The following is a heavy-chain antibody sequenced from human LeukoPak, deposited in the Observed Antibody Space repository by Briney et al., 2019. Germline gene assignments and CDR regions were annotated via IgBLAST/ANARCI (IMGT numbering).Heavy chain of an antibody. V-gene: IGHV3-30*04. Sequence: GGSLRLSCASSGFTFNNFGLHWVRQAPGRGPEWVAGISSNAIYTGYADSVRGRFTISRDNLANTLSLQMTRLRAEDTAVYYCVREISEANYFDFWGQGALVSVSS. CDR2: ISSNAIYT. CDR1: GFTFNNFG. J-gene: IGHJ4*02. CDR3: VREISEANYFDF.